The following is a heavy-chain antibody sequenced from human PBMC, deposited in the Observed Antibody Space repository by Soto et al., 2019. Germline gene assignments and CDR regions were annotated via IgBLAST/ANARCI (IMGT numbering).Heavy chain of an antibody. CDR2: TSTNNGNT. V-gene: IGHV1-18*01. CDR3: ARGGRTAAADY. D-gene: IGHD6-13*01. Sequence: QVQLVQSGAEVKKPGASVKVSCKASGYTFTSYGLTWVRQAPGQGLEWMGWTSTNNGNTNYAQKLQGRVTLTTDTSTTTAYVELRSLRSDDTAVYYCARGGRTAAADYWGQGTLVTVSS. CDR1: GYTFTSYG. J-gene: IGHJ4*02.